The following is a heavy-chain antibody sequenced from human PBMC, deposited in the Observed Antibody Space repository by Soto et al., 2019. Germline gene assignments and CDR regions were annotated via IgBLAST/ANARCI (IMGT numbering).Heavy chain of an antibody. D-gene: IGHD3-22*01. CDR2: ISGSGGST. J-gene: IGHJ4*02. V-gene: IGHV3-23*01. Sequence: VGSVRLSCASSVCTFSSYAMSCVRHAPGKGLEWVSAISGSGGSTYYADSVKGRFTISRDNSKNTLYLQMNSLRAEDTAVYYCANFDYYDKWGQGTLVIVSS. CDR3: ANFDYYDK. CDR1: VCTFSSYA.